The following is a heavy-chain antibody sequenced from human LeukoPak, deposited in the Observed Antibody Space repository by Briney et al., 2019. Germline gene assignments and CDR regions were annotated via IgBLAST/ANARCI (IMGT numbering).Heavy chain of an antibody. D-gene: IGHD6-13*01. CDR3: AKASYSSSWRPDAFDI. V-gene: IGHV3-48*01. CDR2: IDARSGIT. J-gene: IGHJ3*02. CDR1: GFTFTIFG. Sequence: GGSLRLSCAASGFTFTIFGLNWVRQAPGKGPEWVSYIDARSGITYYADSVQGRFTLSRDNARESVFLQMDSLRVDDTAVYHCAKASYSSSWRPDAFDIWGQGTMVTVSS.